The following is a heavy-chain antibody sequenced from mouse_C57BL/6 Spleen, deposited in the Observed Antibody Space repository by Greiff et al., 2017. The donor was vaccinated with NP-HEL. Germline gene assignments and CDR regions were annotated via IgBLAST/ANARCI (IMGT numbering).Heavy chain of an antibody. CDR2: IRSKSNNYAT. J-gene: IGHJ4*01. V-gene: IGHV10-1*01. D-gene: IGHD2-5*01. Sequence: EVKLLESGGGLVQPKGSLKLSCAASGFSFNTYAMNWVRQAPGKGLEWVARIRSKSNNYATYYADSVKDRFTISRDDSESMLYLQMNNLKTEDTAMYYCVRSDYYSNRYYYAMDYWGQGTSVTVSS. CDR3: VRSDYYSNRYYYAMDY. CDR1: GFSFNTYA.